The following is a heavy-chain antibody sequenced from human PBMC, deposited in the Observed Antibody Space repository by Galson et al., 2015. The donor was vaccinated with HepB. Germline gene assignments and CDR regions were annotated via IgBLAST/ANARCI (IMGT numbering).Heavy chain of an antibody. CDR2: ISAYNGNT. CDR1: GYTFTNYG. CDR3: ARDLHARDIVPTESDY. Sequence: SVKVSCKASGYTFTNYGISWVRQAPGQGLEWMGWISAYNGNTKYAQKLQGRVTVTTDTSTSTAYMELRSLRSDDTAVFYCARDLHARDIVPTESDYWGQGTLVTVSS. J-gene: IGHJ4*02. V-gene: IGHV1-18*01. D-gene: IGHD5-12*01.